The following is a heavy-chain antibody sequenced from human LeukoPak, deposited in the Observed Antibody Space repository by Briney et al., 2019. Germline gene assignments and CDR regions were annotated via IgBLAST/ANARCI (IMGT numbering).Heavy chain of an antibody. D-gene: IGHD2-15*01. Sequence: GGSLRLSCAASGFTFSSYGMHWVRQAPGKGLEWVAVISYDGSNKYYADSVEGRFTISRDNSKNTLYLQMNSLRAEDTAVYYCAKNGPLLGYCSGGTCNWFDPWGQGTLVTVSS. J-gene: IGHJ5*02. V-gene: IGHV3-30*18. CDR3: AKNGPLLGYCSGGTCNWFDP. CDR1: GFTFSSYG. CDR2: ISYDGSNK.